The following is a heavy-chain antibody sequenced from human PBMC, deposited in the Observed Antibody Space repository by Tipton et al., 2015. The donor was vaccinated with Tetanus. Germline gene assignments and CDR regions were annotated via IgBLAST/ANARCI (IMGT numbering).Heavy chain of an antibody. Sequence: SLRLSCATSGFTFSNTGFFWVRQAPGKGLECVALIWSDGNTKYNVDSVKGRFTISRDSSTNTVYLQMNSLRVEDTAIYYCARPPPNYRSTWSTYYFDFWGQGTLVTVSS. V-gene: IGHV3-33*07. CDR2: IWSDGNTK. CDR1: GFTFSNTG. D-gene: IGHD2/OR15-2a*01. J-gene: IGHJ4*02. CDR3: ARPPPNYRSTWSTYYFDF.